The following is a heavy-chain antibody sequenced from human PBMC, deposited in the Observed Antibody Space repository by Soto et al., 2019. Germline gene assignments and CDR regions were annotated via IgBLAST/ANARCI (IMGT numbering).Heavy chain of an antibody. Sequence: ASVKVSCKASGYTFTSYGISWVRQAPGQGLEWMGWISAYNGNTNYAQKLQGRVTMTTDTSTSTAYMELRSLRSDDTAVYYCAREGIAAAGFAYYYSGMDVWGQGTTVTVSS. CDR3: AREGIAAAGFAYYYSGMDV. CDR1: GYTFTSYG. CDR2: ISAYNGNT. J-gene: IGHJ6*02. V-gene: IGHV1-18*04. D-gene: IGHD6-13*01.